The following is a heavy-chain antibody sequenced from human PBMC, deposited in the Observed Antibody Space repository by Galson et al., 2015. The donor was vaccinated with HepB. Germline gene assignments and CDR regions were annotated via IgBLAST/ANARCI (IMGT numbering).Heavy chain of an antibody. J-gene: IGHJ4*02. D-gene: IGHD3-16*01. CDR2: INTVSTAI. CDR1: GLIFSDYY. Sequence: SLRLSCAASGLIFSDYYMSWVRQAPGKGLEWVSYINTVSTAIYYADSVKGRFTISRDNDRNSLYLQMNSLRAEDTAVYYCARGVMRLVDYWGQGTLVTVSS. CDR3: ARGVMRLVDY. V-gene: IGHV3-11*04.